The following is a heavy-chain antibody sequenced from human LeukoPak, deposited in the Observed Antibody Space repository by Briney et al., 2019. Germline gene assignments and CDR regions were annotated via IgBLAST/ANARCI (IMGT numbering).Heavy chain of an antibody. CDR3: ARRKTIFGVVYGMDV. Sequence: GASVKVSCKASGYTFTSYGISWVRRAPGQGLEWMGWTSAYNGNTNYAQKLQGRVTMTTDTSTSTAYMELRSLRSDDTAAYYCARRKTIFGVVYGMDVWGQGTTVTVSS. V-gene: IGHV1-18*01. CDR1: GYTFTSYG. CDR2: TSAYNGNT. D-gene: IGHD3-3*01. J-gene: IGHJ6*02.